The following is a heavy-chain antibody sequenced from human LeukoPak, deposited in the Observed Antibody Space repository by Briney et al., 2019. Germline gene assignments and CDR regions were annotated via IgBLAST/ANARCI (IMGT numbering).Heavy chain of an antibody. V-gene: IGHV3-48*04. J-gene: IGHJ3*01. CDR1: GFTFSDYS. Sequence: GGSLRLSCAASGFTFSDYSMNWIRQAPGKGLEWVSYIGSTSVNIYYADSVKGRFTISRDNANNSLYLQMNSLRAEDTAVYYCARAPIDSNSWYQAFDLWGQGTMVTVSS. CDR2: IGSTSVNI. CDR3: ARAPIDSNSWYQAFDL. D-gene: IGHD6-13*01.